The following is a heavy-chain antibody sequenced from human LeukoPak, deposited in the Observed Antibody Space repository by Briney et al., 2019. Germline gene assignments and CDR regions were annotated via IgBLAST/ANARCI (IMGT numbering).Heavy chain of an antibody. D-gene: IGHD3-16*02. J-gene: IGHJ4*02. V-gene: IGHV3-13*01. Sequence: GGSLRLSCAASGFTFSSYDMHWVRQATGKGLEWVSAIGTAGDTYYPGSVKGRFTISRENAKNSLSLQMNSLRVEDTALYYCAKFSGGEITFGGVIVWGQGTLVTVSS. CDR2: IGTAGDT. CDR1: GFTFSSYD. CDR3: AKFSGGEITFGGVIV.